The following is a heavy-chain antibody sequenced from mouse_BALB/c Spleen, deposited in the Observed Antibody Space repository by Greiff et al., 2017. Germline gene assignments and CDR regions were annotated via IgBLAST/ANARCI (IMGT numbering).Heavy chain of an antibody. Sequence: EVKLVESGPELEKPGASVKISCKASGYSFTGYNMNWVKQSNGKSLEWIGNIDPYYGGTSYNQKFKGKATLTVDKSSSTAYMQLKSLTSEDSAVYYCARGGYDRGYYAMDYWGQGTSVTVSS. CDR2: IDPYYGGT. CDR3: ARGGYDRGYYAMDY. CDR1: GYSFTGYN. J-gene: IGHJ4*01. D-gene: IGHD2-2*01. V-gene: IGHV1-39*01.